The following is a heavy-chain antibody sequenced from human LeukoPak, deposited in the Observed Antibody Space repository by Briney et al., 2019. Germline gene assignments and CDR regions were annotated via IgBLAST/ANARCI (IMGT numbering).Heavy chain of an antibody. CDR2: ISYDGGKQ. J-gene: IGHJ5*02. CDR1: GFTFNSYD. CDR3: ARAAGKENGYDFWFEH. Sequence: GGSLRLSCAASGFTFNSYDMHWVRQAPGKGLEWVAVISYDGGKQYYADSVKGRFTISRDNSKSTLYLQMNSLRAEDTAVYYCARAAGKENGYDFWFEHWGQGTLVAVSS. V-gene: IGHV3-30*04. D-gene: IGHD3-3*01.